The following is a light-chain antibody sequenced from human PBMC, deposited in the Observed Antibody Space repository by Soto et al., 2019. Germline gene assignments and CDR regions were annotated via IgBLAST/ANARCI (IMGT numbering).Light chain of an antibody. CDR3: SSYTSSSTYV. V-gene: IGLV2-14*01. CDR1: SSDVGGYNY. J-gene: IGLJ1*01. CDR2: EVS. Sequence: QSVLTQPASVSGSPGQSITISCTGTSSDVGGYNYVSWYQQHPGKAPKLMIYEVSNRPSGVSNRFSGSKSVNTASLTISGLQAEDEAAYYCSSYTSSSTYVFGTGTKLTVL.